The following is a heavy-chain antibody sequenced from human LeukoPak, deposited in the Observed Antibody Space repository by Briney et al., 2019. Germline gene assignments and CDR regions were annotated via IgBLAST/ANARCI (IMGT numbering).Heavy chain of an antibody. J-gene: IGHJ4*02. CDR1: GFTFSSYG. Sequence: GRSLRLSCAASGFTFSSYGMHWVRQAPGKGLEWVAVISYDGSNKYYADSVKGRFTISRDNSKNTLYLQMNSLRAEDTAVYYCAKDRRVTASFDYWGQGTLVTVSS. CDR2: ISYDGSNK. CDR3: AKDRRVTASFDY. V-gene: IGHV3-30*18. D-gene: IGHD2-21*02.